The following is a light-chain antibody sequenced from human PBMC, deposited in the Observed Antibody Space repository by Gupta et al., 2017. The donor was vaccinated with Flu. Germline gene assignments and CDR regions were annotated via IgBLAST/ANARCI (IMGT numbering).Light chain of an antibody. J-gene: IGKJ4*01. CDR3: QQYNNCAPLT. CDR2: GAS. V-gene: IGKV3-15*01. CDR1: QIVSSN. Sequence: EIVMTPSPATLSVAPGERATLTCRASQIVSSNLAWYQQKPGQAPSLLIYGASTRATGILARFIGGGSGTEFTLTISSLQPEDFAVYYCQQYNNCAPLTFGGGTKVEIK.